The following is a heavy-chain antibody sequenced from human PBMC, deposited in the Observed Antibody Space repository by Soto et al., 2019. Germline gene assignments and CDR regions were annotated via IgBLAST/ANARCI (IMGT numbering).Heavy chain of an antibody. J-gene: IGHJ6*02. CDR3: ARVGRIAARPYYYYYGMDV. V-gene: IGHV3-48*03. CDR2: ISSSGSTI. CDR1: GFTFSSYE. D-gene: IGHD6-6*01. Sequence: PGGSLRLSCAASGFTFSSYEMNWVRQAPGKGLEWVSYISSSGSTIYYADSVRGRFTISRGNAKNSLYLQMNSLRAEDTAVYYCARVGRIAARPYYYYYGMDVWGQGTTVTVSS.